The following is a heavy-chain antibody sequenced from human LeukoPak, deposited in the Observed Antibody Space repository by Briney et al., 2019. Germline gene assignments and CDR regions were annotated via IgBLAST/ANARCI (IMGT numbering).Heavy chain of an antibody. CDR3: ASGLLPVI. Sequence: SLRLSCAASGFTFDDYALHWVRQAPGEGLEWVSGMTSNSRSIGYADSVKGRFTISRDNAKNSLYLQMNSLRAEDTAVYYCASGLLPVIWGQGTMVTVSS. D-gene: IGHD1-26*01. V-gene: IGHV3-9*01. J-gene: IGHJ3*02. CDR2: MTSNSRSI. CDR1: GFTFDDYA.